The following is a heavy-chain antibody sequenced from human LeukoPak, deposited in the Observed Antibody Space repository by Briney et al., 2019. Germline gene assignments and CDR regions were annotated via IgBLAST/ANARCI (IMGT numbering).Heavy chain of an antibody. D-gene: IGHD1-1*01. Sequence: PSETLSLTCTVSGGSISSYYGSWIRQPPGKGLEWIGYIYYSGSTNYNPSLKSRVTISVDTSKNQFSLRLMSVTAADTAVYFCARGRVSSSTWYSTYYYYFYMDVWGKGTTVTVSS. CDR2: IYYSGST. CDR3: ARGRVSSSTWYSTYYYYFYMDV. V-gene: IGHV4-59*01. J-gene: IGHJ6*03. CDR1: GGSISSYY.